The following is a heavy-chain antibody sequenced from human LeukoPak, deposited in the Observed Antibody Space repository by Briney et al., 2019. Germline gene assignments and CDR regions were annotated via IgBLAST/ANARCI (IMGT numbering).Heavy chain of an antibody. CDR1: GGSISSGSYY. CDR3: ASGIAAAELYYYMDV. J-gene: IGHJ6*03. Sequence: SETLSLTCTVSGGSISSGSYYWSWIRQPAGKGLEWIGRIYTSGSTNYNPSLKSRLTISVDTSKSQFSLKLSSVTAADTAVYYCASGIAAAELYYYMDVWGKGTTVTVSS. V-gene: IGHV4-61*02. CDR2: IYTSGST. D-gene: IGHD6-13*01.